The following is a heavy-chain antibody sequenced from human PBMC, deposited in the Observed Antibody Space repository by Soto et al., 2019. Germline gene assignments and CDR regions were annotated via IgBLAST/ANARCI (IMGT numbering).Heavy chain of an antibody. CDR2: ISESGDST. CDR1: GFTFSNYA. Sequence: EVQLLESGGGLVQPGGSLRLPCAASGFTFSNYAMSWVRQAPGKGLEWVSAISESGDSTYYADSVKGRFTISRDNSKNTLYLQMNSLRAEDKAVYYCARAPWSGSVGFAPWGQGTLVTVSS. D-gene: IGHD1-26*01. V-gene: IGHV3-23*01. CDR3: ARAPWSGSVGFAP. J-gene: IGHJ5*02.